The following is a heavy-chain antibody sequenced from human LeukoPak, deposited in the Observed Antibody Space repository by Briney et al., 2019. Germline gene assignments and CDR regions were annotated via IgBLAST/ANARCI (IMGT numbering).Heavy chain of an antibody. CDR1: GSRFTSYW. CDR3: ARHRLGEEVIFDY. V-gene: IGHV5-51*01. Sequence: PGASLQISCKGSGSRFTSYWIGWVRRMPGKGLEWMGIIYPGDSDTRYSPSFQGQVTISADNSISTASLQWSSLKASDTAMYYCARHRLGEEVIFDYWGQGTLVTVSS. D-gene: IGHD3-16*01. CDR2: IYPGDSDT. J-gene: IGHJ4*02.